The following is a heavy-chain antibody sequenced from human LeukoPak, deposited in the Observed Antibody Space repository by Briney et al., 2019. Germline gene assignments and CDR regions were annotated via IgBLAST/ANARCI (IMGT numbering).Heavy chain of an antibody. CDR1: GGSISSGGYS. CDR3: ARLIAVAGTFYYFDH. D-gene: IGHD6-19*01. V-gene: IGHV4-30-2*01. Sequence: SETLSLTCAVSGGSISSGGYSWSWIRQPPGKGLEWIGYIYHSGSTYYNPSLKSRVTISVDRSKNQFSLNLTSVTAADTAVYYCARLIAVAGTFYYFDHWGQGTLVTVSS. CDR2: IYHSGST. J-gene: IGHJ4*02.